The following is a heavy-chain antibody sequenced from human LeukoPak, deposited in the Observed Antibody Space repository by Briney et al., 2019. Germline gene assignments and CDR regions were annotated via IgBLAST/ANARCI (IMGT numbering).Heavy chain of an antibody. Sequence: PSETLSLTCSVSGASMKNSFWSWIRQPPGKGLEWIGYISDGGNTNYNPSLKSRVTFSIDTSKGQFYLSLRSVTAADTALYFCARNRFYLTGAYYFDPWGRGTQVTVSS. J-gene: IGHJ5*02. CDR1: GASMKNSF. CDR2: ISDGGNT. V-gene: IGHV4-59*01. D-gene: IGHD3-22*01. CDR3: ARNRFYLTGAYYFDP.